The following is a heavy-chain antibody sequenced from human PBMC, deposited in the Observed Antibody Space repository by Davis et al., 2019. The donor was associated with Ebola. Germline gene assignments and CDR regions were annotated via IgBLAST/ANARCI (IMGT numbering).Heavy chain of an antibody. V-gene: IGHV1-8*01. CDR2: MNPNSGNT. D-gene: IGHD5-12*01. Sequence: AASVKVSCKASGYTFTSYDINWVRQATGQGLEWMGWMNPNSGNTGYAQKFQGRVTMTRNTSISTACMELSSLRSEDTAVYYCARAPSGYDRYYYGMDVWGQGTTVTVSS. CDR3: ARAPSGYDRYYYGMDV. J-gene: IGHJ6*02. CDR1: GYTFTSYD.